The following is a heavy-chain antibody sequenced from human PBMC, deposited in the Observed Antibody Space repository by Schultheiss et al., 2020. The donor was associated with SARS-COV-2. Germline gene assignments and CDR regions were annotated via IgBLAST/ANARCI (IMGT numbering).Heavy chain of an antibody. CDR1: GFTFTSSA. V-gene: IGHV1-58*02. J-gene: IGHJ4*02. CDR3: ARGAAAGGY. Sequence: SVKVSCKASGFTFTSSAMQWVRQARGQRLEWIGWIVVGSGNTNYAQKFQERVTMTRNTSISTAYMELSSLRSEDTAVYYCARGAAAGGYWGQGTLVTVSS. D-gene: IGHD6-13*01. CDR2: IVVGSGNT.